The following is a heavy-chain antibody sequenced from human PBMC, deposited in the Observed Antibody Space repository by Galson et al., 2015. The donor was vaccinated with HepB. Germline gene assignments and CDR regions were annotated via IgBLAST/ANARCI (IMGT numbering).Heavy chain of an antibody. CDR1: GFTFDDYA. CDR2: ISWNSGSI. D-gene: IGHD2-2*01. Sequence: SLRLSCAASGFTFDDYAMHWVRQAPGKGLEWVSGISWNSGSIGYADSVKGRFTISRDNAKNSLYLQMNSLRAEDTALYYCAKVLGYCSSTSCSYYFDYWGQGTLVTVSS. V-gene: IGHV3-9*01. CDR3: AKVLGYCSSTSCSYYFDY. J-gene: IGHJ4*02.